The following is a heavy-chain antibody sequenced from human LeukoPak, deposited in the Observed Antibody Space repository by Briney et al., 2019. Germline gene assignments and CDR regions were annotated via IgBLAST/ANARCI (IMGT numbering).Heavy chain of an antibody. J-gene: IGHJ6*02. D-gene: IGHD3-10*01. V-gene: IGHV3-30*18. Sequence: AGGSLRLSCAASGFNFDNAWMYWVRQAPGKGLEWVAVILYDGSNKYYADSVKGRFTISRDNSKNTLYLQMNSLRAEDTAVYYCAKDRAHGSGSSMDVWGQGTTVTVSS. CDR3: AKDRAHGSGSSMDV. CDR2: ILYDGSNK. CDR1: GFNFDNAW.